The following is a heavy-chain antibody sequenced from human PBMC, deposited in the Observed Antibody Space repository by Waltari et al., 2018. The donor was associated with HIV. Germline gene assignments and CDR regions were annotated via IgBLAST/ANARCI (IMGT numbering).Heavy chain of an antibody. CDR2: INATTGST. J-gene: IGHJ3*02. CDR3: AGDGPHIVVVTVRTTDGFDI. V-gene: IGHV1-46*01. Sequence: QVQLVQSGAEVREPGASVRLSCRASGYTFTSYYINWVRQAPGKGLEWMGIINATTGSTKYGQNFQGRVTMTRDTSTGTVYMELRRLTSEDTAVYDCAGDGPHIVVVTVRTTDGFDIWGQGRMVIVSS. D-gene: IGHD2-21*02. CDR1: GYTFTSYY.